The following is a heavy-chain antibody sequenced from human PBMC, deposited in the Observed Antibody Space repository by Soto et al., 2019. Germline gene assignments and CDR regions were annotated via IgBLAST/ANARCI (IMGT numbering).Heavy chain of an antibody. Sequence: GGSLRLSCAASGFTFSSYAMSWVRQAPGKGLEWVSAISGSGGSTYYADSVKGRFTISRDNSKNTLYLQMNSLRVEDTAVYYCATQDSGYFDYWGQGTLVTVSS. J-gene: IGHJ4*02. CDR1: GFTFSSYA. CDR2: ISGSGGST. V-gene: IGHV3-23*01. D-gene: IGHD1-26*01. CDR3: ATQDSGYFDY.